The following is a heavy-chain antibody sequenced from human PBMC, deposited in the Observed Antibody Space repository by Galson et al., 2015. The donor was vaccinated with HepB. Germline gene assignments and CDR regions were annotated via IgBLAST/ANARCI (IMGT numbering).Heavy chain of an antibody. CDR2: ISPDGNNK. CDR3: AKGPYSNILLSGGWFDP. CDR1: GVTLSNAG. D-gene: IGHD4-11*01. V-gene: IGHV3-30*18. Sequence: SLRLSCAASGVTLSNAGMHWVRQAPGKGLEWVASISPDGNNKLYVDSVKGRFTISRDNSKNTLFLQMNSLTGEDTAVYYCAKGPYSNILLSGGWFDPWGQGTLVTVSS. J-gene: IGHJ5*02.